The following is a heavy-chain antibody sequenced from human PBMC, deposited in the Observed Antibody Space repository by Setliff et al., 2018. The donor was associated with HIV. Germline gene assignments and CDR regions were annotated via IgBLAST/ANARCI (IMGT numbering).Heavy chain of an antibody. D-gene: IGHD1-26*01. J-gene: IGHJ4*02. CDR1: HYAVNSEYY. CDR2: IYHSGST. CDR3: ARVESGILGY. V-gene: IGHV4-38-2*01. Sequence: SETLSLTCAVSHYAVNSEYYWAWIRQPPGKGLETPGRDLEWIGHIYHSGSTYYNPSLKSRVTISVDTANNQFSLKVNSMTAADSAIYYCARVESGILGYWGRGTLVTVSS.